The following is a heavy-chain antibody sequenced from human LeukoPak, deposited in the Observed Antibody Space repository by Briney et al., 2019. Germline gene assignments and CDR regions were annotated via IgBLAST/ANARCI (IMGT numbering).Heavy chain of an antibody. CDR3: ANPIRGQLVIDY. CDR2: ISYDGRNK. D-gene: IGHD6-13*01. V-gene: IGHV3-30*18. CDR1: RFTFCSYG. J-gene: IGHJ4*02. Sequence: GMSLRLSCAASRFTFCSYGMHWLPQAPGKGREGGTVISYDGRNKYYADSVRGRFTISRDNSKNTLYLQMNSLRAEDTAVYYCANPIRGQLVIDYWDQGTLVTVSA.